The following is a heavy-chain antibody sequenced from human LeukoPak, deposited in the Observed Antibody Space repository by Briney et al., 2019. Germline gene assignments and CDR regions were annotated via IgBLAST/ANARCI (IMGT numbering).Heavy chain of an antibody. V-gene: IGHV4-61*05. Sequence: PSETLSLTCTLSGGSIRSSSSYWGWIRQPPGKGLEWIGYIYYRGSTNYNPSLKSRVTISVDTSKNQFSLKLSSVTAADTAVYYCARYYYDSSGYYHDYWGQGTLVTVSS. D-gene: IGHD3-22*01. CDR2: IYYRGST. CDR3: ARYYYDSSGYYHDY. J-gene: IGHJ4*02. CDR1: GGSIRSSSSY.